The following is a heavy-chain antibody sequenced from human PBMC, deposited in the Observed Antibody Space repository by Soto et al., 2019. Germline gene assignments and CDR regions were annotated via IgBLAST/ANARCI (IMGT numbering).Heavy chain of an antibody. D-gene: IGHD4-17*01. Sequence: QVLLVQSGAEVKNPGSSVKVSCKISGGIFRRHPVDWVRLAPGQGLEWMGGIVPQRGRVIDPPHVQGRVTMAADEATTTAYLEVPGLTLEDTAVYYWARPRSEDYERKADYGHQLDDWGQGTLVTVSS. CDR1: GGIFRRHP. J-gene: IGHJ4*02. CDR3: ARPRSEDYERKADYGHQLDD. CDR2: IVPQRGRV. V-gene: IGHV1-69*01.